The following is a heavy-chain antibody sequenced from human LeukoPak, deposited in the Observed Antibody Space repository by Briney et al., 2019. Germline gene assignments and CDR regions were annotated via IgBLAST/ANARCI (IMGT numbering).Heavy chain of an antibody. Sequence: ASVKVSCKASGGTFSSYAISWVRRAPGQGLEWMGGIIPIFGTANYAQKFQGRVTITTDESTSTAYMELSSLRSEDTAVYYCARISTVTTLNDAFDIWGQGTMVTVSS. D-gene: IGHD4-11*01. J-gene: IGHJ3*02. CDR2: IIPIFGTA. V-gene: IGHV1-69*05. CDR3: ARISTVTTLNDAFDI. CDR1: GGTFSSYA.